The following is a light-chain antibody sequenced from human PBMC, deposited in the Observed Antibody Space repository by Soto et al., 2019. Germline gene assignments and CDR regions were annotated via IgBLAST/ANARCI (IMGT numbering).Light chain of an antibody. CDR2: KIS. J-gene: IGKJ2*01. Sequence: DIVLTQTPLSSPVTLGQPASISCRSSQSLVHSDGNTYFNWLQQRPGQPPRLLIYKISKRFPGAPYSSSGSGAGKDFTLKISRVEAEDVGVYYCLQATQSYTFGQGTKLEIK. CDR1: QSLVHSDGNTY. CDR3: LQATQSYT. V-gene: IGKV2-24*01.